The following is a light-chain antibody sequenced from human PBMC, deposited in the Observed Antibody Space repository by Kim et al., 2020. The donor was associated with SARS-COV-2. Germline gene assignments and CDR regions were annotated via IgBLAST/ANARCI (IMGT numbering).Light chain of an antibody. Sequence: YELTQPPSVSVSPGQTARITCSGDALPKQYAYWYQQKPGQAPVLVIYKDSERPSGIPERFSGSSSGTTVTLTISGVQAEDEADYYCQSADSSGTYEFGGGTQLTVL. CDR1: ALPKQY. CDR3: QSADSSGTYE. J-gene: IGLJ2*01. CDR2: KDS. V-gene: IGLV3-25*03.